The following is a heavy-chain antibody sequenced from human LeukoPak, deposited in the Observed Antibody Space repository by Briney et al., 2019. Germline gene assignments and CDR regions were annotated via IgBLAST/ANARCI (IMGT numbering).Heavy chain of an antibody. V-gene: IGHV1-2*04. Sequence: ASVKVSCKASGYTFTGYYMHWVRQAPGQGLEWMGWINPNSGGTNYAQKFQGWVTMTRDTSISTAYMELSRLRSDDTAVYYCAKGGYDFPTDYYYYGLDVWGQGTTVTVSS. J-gene: IGHJ6*02. D-gene: IGHD5-12*01. CDR1: GYTFTGYY. CDR3: AKGGYDFPTDYYYYGLDV. CDR2: INPNSGGT.